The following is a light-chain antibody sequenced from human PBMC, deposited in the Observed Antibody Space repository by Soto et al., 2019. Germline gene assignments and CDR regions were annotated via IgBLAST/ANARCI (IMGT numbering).Light chain of an antibody. CDR1: QTIRRW. CDR2: DAS. CDR3: QHYNSDPWT. V-gene: IGKV1-5*01. J-gene: IGKJ1*01. Sequence: DIEMTQSPSTLSASVGDRLTITCRASQTIRRWLVWYQQRPRKAPKVLIYDASTLESGVPARFSGSGSETEFTLTISSLQPEDSATYYCQHYNSDPWTFGQGTKVEIK.